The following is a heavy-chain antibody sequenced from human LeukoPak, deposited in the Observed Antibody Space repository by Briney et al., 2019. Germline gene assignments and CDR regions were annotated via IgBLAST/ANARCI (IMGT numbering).Heavy chain of an antibody. Sequence: SGPTLVKPTQTLTLTCTFSGFSLSTSGVGVGWIRQPPGKALEWLALIYWDDDKRYSPSLKSRLTSTNDTSKHQVVLTMTNMDPVDTATYYCAHRRRSSSWHGRVDYWGQGTLVTVSS. D-gene: IGHD6-13*01. J-gene: IGHJ4*02. V-gene: IGHV2-5*02. CDR3: AHRRRSSSWHGRVDY. CDR2: IYWDDDK. CDR1: GFSLSTSGVG.